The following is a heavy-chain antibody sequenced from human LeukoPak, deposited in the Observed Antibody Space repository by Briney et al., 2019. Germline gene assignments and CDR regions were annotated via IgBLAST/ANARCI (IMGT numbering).Heavy chain of an antibody. CDR2: IYIDGSGP. CDR3: ARAYSYGYLT. D-gene: IGHD3-10*01. V-gene: IGHV3-74*01. J-gene: IGHJ4*02. Sequence: GGSLRLSCVASGFTFSSYSMHWVRQTPGKGLVWVSRIYIDGSGPGYADSVKGRFTISRDNAKNTLYLQLNSLRVDDTAVYYCARAYSYGYLTWGQGTLVTVSS. CDR1: GFTFSSYS.